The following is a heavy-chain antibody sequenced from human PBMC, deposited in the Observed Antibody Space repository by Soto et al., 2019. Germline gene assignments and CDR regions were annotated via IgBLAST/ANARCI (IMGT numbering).Heavy chain of an antibody. D-gene: IGHD3-3*01. CDR2: IYYSGST. CDR1: GGSFSSYY. Sequence: SETLSLTCAVYGGSFSSYYWGWIRQPPGKGLEWIGSIYYSGSTYYNPSLKSRVTISVDTSKNQFSLKLSSVTAADTAVYYCARESITIFGVAPTVDYWGQGTLVTVSS. CDR3: ARESITIFGVAPTVDY. V-gene: IGHV4-39*02. J-gene: IGHJ4*02.